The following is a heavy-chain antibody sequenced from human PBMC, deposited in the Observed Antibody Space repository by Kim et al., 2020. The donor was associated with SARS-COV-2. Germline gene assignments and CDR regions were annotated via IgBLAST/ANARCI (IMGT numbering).Heavy chain of an antibody. CDR2: INGDASTI. D-gene: IGHD2-8*01. CDR1: GFTFSSYW. Sequence: GGSLRLSCAASGFTFSSYWMLWVRQAPGKGLVWVSSINGDASTITYADSLKGRFTMSRDNAKNTLYLQMNSLRAEDTAVYYCAKGNGRSAFDIWGQGTMVTVSS. V-gene: IGHV3-74*01. J-gene: IGHJ3*02. CDR3: AKGNGRSAFDI.